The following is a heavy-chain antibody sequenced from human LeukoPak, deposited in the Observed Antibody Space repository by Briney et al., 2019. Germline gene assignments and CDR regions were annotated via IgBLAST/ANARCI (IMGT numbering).Heavy chain of an antibody. J-gene: IGHJ5*02. CDR3: ASSYSGSYEWFDP. V-gene: IGHV4-59*08. CDR2: IHYSGST. Sequence: PSETLSLTCTVSGGSISSYYWSWIRQPPGKGLEWIGYIHYSGSTNYNPSLKSRVTISVDTSKNQLSLKLSSVTAADTAVYYCASSYSGSYEWFDPWGQGTLVTVSS. D-gene: IGHD1-26*01. CDR1: GGSISSYY.